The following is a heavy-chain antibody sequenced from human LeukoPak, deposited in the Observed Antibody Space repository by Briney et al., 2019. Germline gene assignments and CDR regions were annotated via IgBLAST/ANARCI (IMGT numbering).Heavy chain of an antibody. J-gene: IGHJ4*02. CDR3: ARGPGFFFMKNRGLRY. CDR1: GYNFTSYG. V-gene: IGHV1-18*01. D-gene: IGHD3-10*01. CDR2: ISGYNGNT. Sequence: ASVKVSCKASGYNFTSYGLAWVRQAPGQGLEWLGWISGYNGNTKHAQHVQGRVTMTTDTSTGTAYMELRSLRSDDTAVYYCARGPGFFFMKNRGLRYWGQGTPVIVSS.